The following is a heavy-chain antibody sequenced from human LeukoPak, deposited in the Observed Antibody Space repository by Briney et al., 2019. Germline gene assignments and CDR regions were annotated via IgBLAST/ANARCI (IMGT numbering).Heavy chain of an antibody. D-gene: IGHD6-6*01. CDR3: GSGGGSASVDY. J-gene: IGHJ4*02. V-gene: IGHV1-2*02. Sequence: ASVKVSCKASRYTFTGYYMNWVRQAPGHGLEWMGWINPNSGGTNYAQKFQGRVTMTTDTSTSTAYMELSSLRSDDPAVYYCGSGGGSASVDYWGQGTLVTVSS. CDR2: INPNSGGT. CDR1: RYTFTGYY.